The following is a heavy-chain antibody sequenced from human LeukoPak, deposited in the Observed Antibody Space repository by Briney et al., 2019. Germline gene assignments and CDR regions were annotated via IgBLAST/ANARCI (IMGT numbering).Heavy chain of an antibody. J-gene: IGHJ4*02. CDR2: IYYSGST. CDR3: ASTSSGWILH. D-gene: IGHD6-19*01. V-gene: IGHV4-39*06. CDR1: GGSISSSSYY. Sequence: SETLSLTCTVSGGSISSSSYYWGWIRPPPGKGLEWIGSIYYSGSTYYNPSLKSRVTISVDASKNQFTLKLSSVTAADPAVYYCASTSSGWILHWGQGTLVTVSS.